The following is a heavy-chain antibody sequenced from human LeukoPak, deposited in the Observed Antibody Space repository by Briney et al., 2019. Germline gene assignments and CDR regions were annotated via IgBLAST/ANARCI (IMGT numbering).Heavy chain of an antibody. CDR3: AKPPGLRRLDP. J-gene: IGHJ5*02. D-gene: IGHD5-12*01. CDR1: GFTFSSYA. V-gene: IGHV3-23*01. CDR2: INNSGGST. Sequence: GGSLRLSCAASGFTFSSYAMNWVRQAPGKGLAWVSCINNSGGSTYYADSVKGRFTISRDDSKNTLYLQMNSLRAEDTAVYYCAKPPGLRRLDPWGQGTLVTVSS.